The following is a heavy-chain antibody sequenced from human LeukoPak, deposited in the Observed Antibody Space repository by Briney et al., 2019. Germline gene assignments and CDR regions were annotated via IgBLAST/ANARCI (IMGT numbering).Heavy chain of an antibody. V-gene: IGHV3-23*01. D-gene: IGHD5-12*01. CDR1: GFTFSSYG. J-gene: IGHJ5*02. Sequence: PGGSLRLSCAASGFTFSSYGMHWVRQAPGKGLEWVSAISGSGGSTYYADSVKGRFTISRDNSKNTLYLQMNSLRAEDTAVYYCAKPMQAGSGSNWFDPWGQGTLVTVSS. CDR2: ISGSGGST. CDR3: AKPMQAGSGSNWFDP.